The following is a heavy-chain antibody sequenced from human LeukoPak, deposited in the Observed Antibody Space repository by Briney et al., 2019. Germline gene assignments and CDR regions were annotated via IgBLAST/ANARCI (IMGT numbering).Heavy chain of an antibody. D-gene: IGHD3-22*01. Sequence: GGSLRLSCVDSGFVFSSYAMSWVRQTPGKGLEWVSTISDSGGNTYYADSVKGRLIISRDNSKKTLYLQMNSLRAEDTAVYYCARVQERYYYDSSGYFPFYFDYWGQGTLVTVSS. CDR2: ISDSGGNT. CDR1: GFVFSSYA. CDR3: ARVQERYYYDSSGYFPFYFDY. V-gene: IGHV3-23*01. J-gene: IGHJ4*02.